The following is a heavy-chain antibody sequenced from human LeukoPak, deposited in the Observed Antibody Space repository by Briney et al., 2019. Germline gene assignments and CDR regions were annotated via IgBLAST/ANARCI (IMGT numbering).Heavy chain of an antibody. Sequence: SETLSLTCTVSGGSISSGSYYWSWIRQPAGKGLEWIGRIYTSGSTNYNPSLKSRVTISVDTSKNQFSLKLSSVTAADTAVYYCARGLNRGNWFDPWGQGTLVTVSS. V-gene: IGHV4-61*02. J-gene: IGHJ5*02. D-gene: IGHD3-10*01. CDR2: IYTSGST. CDR1: GGSISSGSYY. CDR3: ARGLNRGNWFDP.